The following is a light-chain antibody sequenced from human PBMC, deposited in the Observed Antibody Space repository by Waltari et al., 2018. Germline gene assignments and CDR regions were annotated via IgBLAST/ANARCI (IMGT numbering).Light chain of an antibody. J-gene: IGLJ2*01. CDR2: DVS. V-gene: IGLV2-14*03. CDR3: SSYTSSSTLV. Sequence: QSALTQPASVSGSPGQSITLSCTGTSSDVGGYNYVYWYQHHPGKAPKLMIYDVSNRPSGVSNRFSGSKSGNTASLTISGLQAEDEADYYCSSYTSSSTLVFGGGTKLTVL. CDR1: SSDVGGYNY.